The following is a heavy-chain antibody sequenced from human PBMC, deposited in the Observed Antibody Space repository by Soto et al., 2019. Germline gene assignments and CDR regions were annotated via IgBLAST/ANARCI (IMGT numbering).Heavy chain of an antibody. V-gene: IGHV4-59*01. CDR3: ARDLGIGSGAFDI. CDR1: GDSISDYY. D-gene: IGHD2-2*03. Sequence: QVQLQESGPGLVKPSETLSLTCKVSGDSISDYYWGWIRQSPGHGLEWIGYIYISGSTDSNPSLTSRATISIDPSKNQFSLTLKSVTAADTAVYYCARDLGIGSGAFDIWCPGTVVTGSS. CDR2: IYISGST. J-gene: IGHJ3*02.